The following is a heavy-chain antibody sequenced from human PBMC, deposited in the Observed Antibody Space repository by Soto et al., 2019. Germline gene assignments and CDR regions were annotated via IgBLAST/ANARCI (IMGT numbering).Heavy chain of an antibody. V-gene: IGHV3-9*01. CDR1: GFTFDDYA. CDR3: AKGRLTFGDAFDI. D-gene: IGHD3-16*01. Sequence: EVQLVESGGGLVQPGRSLRLSCAASGFTFDDYAMHWVRQAPGKGLEWVSGISWNSGSIGYADSVKGRFTISRDNAKNSLYLQMNTLRAEDTALYYFAKGRLTFGDAFDIWGQGTMVTVSS. J-gene: IGHJ3*02. CDR2: ISWNSGSI.